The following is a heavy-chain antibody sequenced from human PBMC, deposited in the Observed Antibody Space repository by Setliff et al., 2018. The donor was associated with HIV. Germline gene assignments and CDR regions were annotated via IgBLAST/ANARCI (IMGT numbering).Heavy chain of an antibody. CDR3: ATTVTTKSSRGGY. CDR2: IRNDGNNE. J-gene: IGHJ4*02. D-gene: IGHD4-17*01. Sequence: GGSLRLSCAASGFTFSNYGLFWVRQAPGKGLEWVAFIRNDGNNEYYGASVKGRFTISRDNAKNSLYLQMNSLRAEDTALYYCATTVTTKSSRGGYWGQGTLVTVSS. CDR1: GFTFSNYG. V-gene: IGHV3-30*02.